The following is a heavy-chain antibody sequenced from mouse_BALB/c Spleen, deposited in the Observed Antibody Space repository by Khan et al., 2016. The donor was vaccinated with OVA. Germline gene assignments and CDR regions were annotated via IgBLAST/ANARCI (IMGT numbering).Heavy chain of an antibody. CDR1: GYTFISYD. Sequence: QVQLQQSGPELVKPGALVKISCKASGYTFISYDINWVMQRPGQGLEWIGWIYPGDDSTQSNEKFKDKATLTADKSSSTAYMQLSSLPSDNSAVYFCAREGLRGVAVAYWGQGTSGTVSS. D-gene: IGHD2-4*01. CDR2: IYPGDDST. V-gene: IGHV1S56*01. CDR3: AREGLRGVAVAY. J-gene: IGHJ4*01.